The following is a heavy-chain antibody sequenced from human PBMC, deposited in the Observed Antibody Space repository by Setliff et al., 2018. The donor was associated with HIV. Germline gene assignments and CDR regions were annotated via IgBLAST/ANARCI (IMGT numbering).Heavy chain of an antibody. Sequence: CKASGYTFTDYYMHWVQQAPGKGLEWMGRVDPEDGETIYAEKFQGRFIISRENSERIAYLQMKSLRTEDTGVYYCARHASGYNYGRHGMDVWGQGITVTVSS. CDR1: GYTFTDYY. J-gene: IGHJ6*02. V-gene: IGHV1-69-2*01. D-gene: IGHD5-18*01. CDR3: ARHASGYNYGRHGMDV. CDR2: VDPEDGET.